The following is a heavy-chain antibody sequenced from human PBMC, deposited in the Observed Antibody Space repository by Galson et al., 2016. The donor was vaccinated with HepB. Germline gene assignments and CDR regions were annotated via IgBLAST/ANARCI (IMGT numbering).Heavy chain of an antibody. J-gene: IGHJ4*02. CDR1: GFNFGGTW. CDR3: ARAPGHSAFDY. CDR2: INEDQSVK. D-gene: IGHD1-14*01. V-gene: IGHV3-7*01. Sequence: SLRLSCAASGFNFGGTWMTWVRQAPGKGLEFVTNINEDQSVKNYVESVKGRFTISRDNAKNTLYLQMSGLRVEDSGIYYCARAPGHSAFDYWGQGVLVTVPS.